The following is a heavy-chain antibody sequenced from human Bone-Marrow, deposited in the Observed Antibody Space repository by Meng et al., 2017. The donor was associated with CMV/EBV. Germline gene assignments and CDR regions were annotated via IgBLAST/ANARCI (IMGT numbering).Heavy chain of an antibody. J-gene: IGHJ3*02. Sequence: SVKVSCKAYGGTFSSYAISWVRQAPGQGLEWMGGIIPIFGTANYAQKFQGRVTITTDESTSTAYMELRSLRSEDTAVYYCARDLEGGATMIVVPEHAFEIWAQGTMVTVSS. CDR1: GGTFSSYA. V-gene: IGHV1-69*05. CDR2: IIPIFGTA. D-gene: IGHD3-22*01. CDR3: ARDLEGGATMIVVPEHAFEI.